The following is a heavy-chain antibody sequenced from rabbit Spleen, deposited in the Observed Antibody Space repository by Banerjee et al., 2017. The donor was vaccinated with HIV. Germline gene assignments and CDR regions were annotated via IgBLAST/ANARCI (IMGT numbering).Heavy chain of an antibody. CDR3: ARSNTNSGHILKNGMDL. V-gene: IGHV1S45*01. Sequence: QEQLVESGGGLVQPQGSLTLTCTASGFSFNNNYMCWVRQAPGKGLEWIGCMDSDNEKTYYASWAKGRFTISKTSSTTVTLQMTSLTAADTATHFCARSNTNSGHILKNGMDLWGPGTLVTVS. J-gene: IGHJ6*01. CDR1: GFSFNNNY. D-gene: IGHD1-1*01. CDR2: MDSDNEKT.